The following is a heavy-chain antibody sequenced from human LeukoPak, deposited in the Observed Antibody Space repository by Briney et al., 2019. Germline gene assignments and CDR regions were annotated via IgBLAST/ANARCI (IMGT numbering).Heavy chain of an antibody. D-gene: IGHD3-22*01. CDR1: GGTFSSYA. J-gene: IGHJ6*02. Sequence: ASVKVSCKASGGTFSSYAISWVRQAPGQGLEWMGRIIPILGIANYAQKFQGRVTITADKSTSTAYMGLSSLRSEDTAVYYCARGNRGDSYYYDSSGPNYYGMDVWGQGTTVTVSS. CDR3: ARGNRGDSYYYDSSGPNYYGMDV. V-gene: IGHV1-69*04. CDR2: IIPILGIA.